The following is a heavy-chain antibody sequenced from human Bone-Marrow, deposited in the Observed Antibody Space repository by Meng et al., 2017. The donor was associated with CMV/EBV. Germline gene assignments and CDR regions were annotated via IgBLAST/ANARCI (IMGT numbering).Heavy chain of an antibody. D-gene: IGHD2-2*01. CDR1: GFTFSDYY. V-gene: IGHV3-11*01. J-gene: IGHJ4*02. Sequence: GESLKISCAASGFTFSDYYMSWIRQAPGKGLEWVSYISSSGSTIYYADSVKGRFTISRDNAKNSLYLQMNSLRAEDTAVYYCARDRVHCSSTSCRRYYFDYWGQGTLVTVSS. CDR3: ARDRVHCSSTSCRRYYFDY. CDR2: ISSSGSTI.